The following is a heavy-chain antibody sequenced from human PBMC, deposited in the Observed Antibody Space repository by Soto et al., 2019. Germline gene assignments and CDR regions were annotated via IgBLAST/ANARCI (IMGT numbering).Heavy chain of an antibody. CDR3: ARARIVVVVVPAYGMDV. J-gene: IGHJ6*02. CDR2: IIPIFGTA. V-gene: IGHV1-69*12. Sequence: QVQLVQSGAEVKKPGSSVKVSCKASGGTFSSYAISWVRQAPGQGLEWMGGIIPIFGTANYAQKFQGRVTITADESTSTAYMELSSLRAEDTAVYYCARARIVVVVVPAYGMDVWGQGTTVTVSS. CDR1: GGTFSSYA. D-gene: IGHD2-15*01.